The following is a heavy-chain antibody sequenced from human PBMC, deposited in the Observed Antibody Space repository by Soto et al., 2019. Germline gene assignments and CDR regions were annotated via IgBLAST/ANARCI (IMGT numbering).Heavy chain of an antibody. Sequence: QVQLVQSGAEVKKPGASVKVSCKASGYIFTKYYIHWVRQAPGRGLEWMGVINPSGGTATYEQTFPDTIDLTRYTPGSTESMVLGRVRSADTGVYYCARDPSEGSYYGSAIEDWGQGTMVTVS. V-gene: IGHV1-46*01. CDR1: GYIFTKYY. CDR2: INPSGGTA. J-gene: IGHJ3*01. CDR3: ARDPSEGSYYGSAIED. D-gene: IGHD1-26*01.